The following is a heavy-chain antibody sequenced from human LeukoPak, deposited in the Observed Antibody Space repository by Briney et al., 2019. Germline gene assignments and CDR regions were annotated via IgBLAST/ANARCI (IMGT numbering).Heavy chain of an antibody. V-gene: IGHV3-48*03. J-gene: IGHJ4*02. Sequence: PGGSLRLSCAASGFTFSSYEMNWVRQAPGKGLEWVSYISSSGSTIYYADSVKGRFTISRDNSKNTLYLQMNSLRAEDTAVYYCAKDIGGGYLLWFGLGDYWGQGTLVTVSS. D-gene: IGHD3-10*01. CDR3: AKDIGGGYLLWFGLGDY. CDR1: GFTFSSYE. CDR2: ISSSGSTI.